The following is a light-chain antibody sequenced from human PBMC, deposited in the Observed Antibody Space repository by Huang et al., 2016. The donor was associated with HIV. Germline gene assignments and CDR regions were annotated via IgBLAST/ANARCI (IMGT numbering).Light chain of an antibody. CDR1: QSVSSD. CDR3: QQRSDWPRT. J-gene: IGKJ2*01. V-gene: IGKV3-11*01. Sequence: EIVLTQSPATLSLSPGERATLSCRASQSVSSDLDWYQQKAGQAPRPLIYGAANRATGIPARFSGSGSGTDFTLTISSLEPEDFAVYYCQQRSDWPRTFGQGTKLEIK. CDR2: GAA.